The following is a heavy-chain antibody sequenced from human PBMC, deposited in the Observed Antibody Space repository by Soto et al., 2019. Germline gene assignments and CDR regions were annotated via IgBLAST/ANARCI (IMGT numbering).Heavy chain of an antibody. V-gene: IGHV3-30-3*01. Sequence: GGSLRLSCAASGFTFISYAMHWVRQAPGKGLEWVAVISYDGSNKYYADSVKGRFTISRDNSKNTLYLQMNSLRAEDTAVYYCARDPVLLWFGELRTNYFDYWGQGTLVTVSS. D-gene: IGHD3-10*01. CDR1: GFTFISYA. J-gene: IGHJ4*02. CDR3: ARDPVLLWFGELRTNYFDY. CDR2: ISYDGSNK.